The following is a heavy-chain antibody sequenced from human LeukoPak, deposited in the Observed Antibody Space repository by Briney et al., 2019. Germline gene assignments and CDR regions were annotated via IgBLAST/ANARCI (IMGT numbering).Heavy chain of an antibody. V-gene: IGHV1-2*02. CDR2: INPNSGGT. Sequence: ASVKVSCKASGYTFTGYYMRWVRQAPGQGLEWMGWINPNSGGTNYAQKFQGRVTMTRDTSISTAYMELSRLRSEDTAVYYCARLYCSSTRCYTYWFDPWGQGTLVPVSS. J-gene: IGHJ5*02. CDR3: ARLYCSSTRCYTYWFDP. CDR1: GYTFTGYY. D-gene: IGHD2-2*02.